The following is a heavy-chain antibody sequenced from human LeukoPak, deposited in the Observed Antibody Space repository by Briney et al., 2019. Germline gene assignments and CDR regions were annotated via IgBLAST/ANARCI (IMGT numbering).Heavy chain of an antibody. J-gene: IGHJ4*02. D-gene: IGHD6-19*01. Sequence: ASVKVSCKASGYTFTSYDINWVRQATGQGLEWMGWMNPNSGNTGYAQKFQGRVTITADESTSTAYMELSSLRSEDTAVYYCARARSSGWYILDYWGQGTLVTVSS. CDR2: MNPNSGNT. CDR1: GYTFTSYD. CDR3: ARARSSGWYILDY. V-gene: IGHV1-8*01.